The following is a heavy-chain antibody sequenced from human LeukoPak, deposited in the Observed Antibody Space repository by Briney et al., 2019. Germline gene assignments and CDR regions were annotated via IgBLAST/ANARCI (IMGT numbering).Heavy chain of an antibody. D-gene: IGHD1-26*01. Sequence: GGSLRLSCAASGFTFSNYWMYWVRQAPGKGLVWVSRINSDGSSTSYADSVKGRFTISRDNAKNTLHLQMNSLRAEDAAVYYCARALYSGSYDFGYWGQGTLVTVSS. CDR2: INSDGSST. CDR1: GFTFSNYW. J-gene: IGHJ4*02. CDR3: ARALYSGSYDFGY. V-gene: IGHV3-74*01.